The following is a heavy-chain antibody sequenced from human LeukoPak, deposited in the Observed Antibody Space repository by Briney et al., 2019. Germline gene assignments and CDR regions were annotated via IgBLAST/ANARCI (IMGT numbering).Heavy chain of an antibody. CDR2: IYYSGNT. J-gene: IGHJ5*02. CDR1: GGSISSYY. Sequence: SETLSLTCTVSGGSISSYYWSWIRQPPGKGLEWIGFIYYSGNTNYNPSLKSRVTISVDTSKNQFSLKLTSVTAADTAMYYCARHYYYDKWFDPWGQGTLVTVSS. D-gene: IGHD3-22*01. CDR3: ARHYYYDKWFDP. V-gene: IGHV4-59*08.